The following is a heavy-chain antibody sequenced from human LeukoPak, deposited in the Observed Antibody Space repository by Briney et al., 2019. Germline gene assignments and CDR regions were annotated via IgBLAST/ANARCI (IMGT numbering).Heavy chain of an antibody. CDR2: ISGSGGST. Sequence: GGSLRLSCEASGFTFNSYEMNWVRQAPGKGLEWVSAISGSGGSTYYADSVKGRFTISRDNSKNTLYLQMNSLRAEDTAVYYCAKSGGNSDYFDYWGQGTLVTVSS. V-gene: IGHV3-23*01. CDR1: GFTFNSYE. CDR3: AKSGGNSDYFDY. J-gene: IGHJ4*02. D-gene: IGHD4-23*01.